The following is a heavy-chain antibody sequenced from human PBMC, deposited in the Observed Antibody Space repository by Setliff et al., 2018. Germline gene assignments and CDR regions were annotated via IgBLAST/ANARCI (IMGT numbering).Heavy chain of an antibody. CDR2: NS. CDR3: ASGPPDFVVVPAAAKFDY. J-gene: IGHJ4*02. D-gene: IGHD2-2*01. CDR1: GYSFTNYG. V-gene: IGHV1-18*01. Sequence: GASVKVSCKTSGYSFTNYGINWVRQAPGQGLEWMGWNSIYAREFQGRVTMTIDTPTSTAYMELRSLRSDDTAVYYCASGPPDFVVVPAAAKFDYWGPGTLVTVSS.